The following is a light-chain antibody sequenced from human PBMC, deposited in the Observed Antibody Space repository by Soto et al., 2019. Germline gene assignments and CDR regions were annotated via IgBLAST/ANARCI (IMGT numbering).Light chain of an antibody. V-gene: IGLV1-47*01. CDR2: RSN. Sequence: QSVLTQPPSASGTPGQRVTISCSGSTSNVGINSVFWYQHLPGTAPKLLIYRSNQRASGVPDRFSGSKSGTSASLAISGLRYEDEADYYCAAWDDSLSGQVFGGGTKLTVL. CDR1: TSNVGINS. J-gene: IGLJ2*01. CDR3: AAWDDSLSGQV.